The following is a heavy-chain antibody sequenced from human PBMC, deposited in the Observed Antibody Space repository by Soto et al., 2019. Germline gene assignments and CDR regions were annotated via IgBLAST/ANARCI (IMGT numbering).Heavy chain of an antibody. Sequence: GGSLRLSCAASGFTFSSYWMNWVRQAPGKGLEWLSYISGASGTIYYADSMQGRFTISRDNAKNSLYLQMNSLRAEDTAVYYCASHPRDSSGYWYYFDYWGQGTLVTVSS. V-gene: IGHV3-48*04. J-gene: IGHJ4*02. D-gene: IGHD3-22*01. CDR2: ISGASGTI. CDR1: GFTFSSYW. CDR3: ASHPRDSSGYWYYFDY.